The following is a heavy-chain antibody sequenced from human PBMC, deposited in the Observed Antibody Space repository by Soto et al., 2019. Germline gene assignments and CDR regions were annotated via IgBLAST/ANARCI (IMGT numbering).Heavy chain of an antibody. J-gene: IGHJ4*02. CDR2: IKQDGSRT. CDR1: GFTFSSYW. V-gene: IGHV3-7*03. CDR3: AKDEVVPAAGLFDY. D-gene: IGHD2-2*01. Sequence: PGGSLRLSCAASGFTFSSYWMSWVRQAPGKGLEWVANIKQDGSRTYYADSVKGRFTISRDNSKNSLYLQMNSLRAEDTAVYYCAKDEVVPAAGLFDYWGQGTLVTVSS.